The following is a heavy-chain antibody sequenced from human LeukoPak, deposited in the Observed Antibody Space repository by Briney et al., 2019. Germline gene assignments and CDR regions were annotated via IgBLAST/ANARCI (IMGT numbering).Heavy chain of an antibody. Sequence: ASVKVSCKASGYTFTGYYMHWVRQAPGQGLEWMGWINPNSGGTNYAQKFQGRVTMTRDTSISTAYMELSRLRSDDTAVYYCARGLGSSGWTDFDYWDQGTLVTVSS. CDR3: ARGLGSSGWTDFDY. J-gene: IGHJ4*02. V-gene: IGHV1-2*02. D-gene: IGHD6-19*01. CDR2: INPNSGGT. CDR1: GYTFTGYY.